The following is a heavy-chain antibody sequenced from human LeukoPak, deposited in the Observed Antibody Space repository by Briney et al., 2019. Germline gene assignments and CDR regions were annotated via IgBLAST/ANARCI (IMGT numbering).Heavy chain of an antibody. CDR2: IYYSGST. D-gene: IGHD6-13*01. Sequence: PSETLSLTCTVSGGSISSGDYYWSWIRQPPGKGLEWIGYIYYSGSTYYNPSLKSRVTISVDTSKNQFSLKLSSVTAADTAVYYCARDIAAAGTYYYYMDVWGKGTTVTVSS. CDR3: ARDIAAAGTYYYYMDV. V-gene: IGHV4-30-4*08. CDR1: GGSISSGDYY. J-gene: IGHJ6*03.